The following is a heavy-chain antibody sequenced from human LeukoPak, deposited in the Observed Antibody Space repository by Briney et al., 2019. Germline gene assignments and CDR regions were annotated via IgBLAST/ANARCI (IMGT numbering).Heavy chain of an antibody. CDR1: GGTFSSSA. V-gene: IGHV3-23*01. Sequence: SCKASGGTFSSSAMSWVRQAPGKGLEWVSNISGSGSGGSTYYADSVKGRFTISRDNSKNTLYLQMNSLRAEDTAVYYCAKSGYNRFDYWGQGTLVTVSS. CDR3: AKSGYNRFDY. CDR2: ISGSGSGGST. J-gene: IGHJ4*02. D-gene: IGHD5-24*01.